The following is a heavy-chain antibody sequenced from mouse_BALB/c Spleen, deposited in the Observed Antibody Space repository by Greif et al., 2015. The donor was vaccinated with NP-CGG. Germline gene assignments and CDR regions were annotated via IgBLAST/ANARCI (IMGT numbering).Heavy chain of an antibody. D-gene: IGHD2-14*01. J-gene: IGHJ2*01. CDR3: ARDYRYDGGFDY. CDR1: GYTFTSYW. CDR2: INPSTGYT. Sequence: QVQLQQSGAELAKPGASVKMSCKASGYTFTSYWMHWVKQRPGQGLEWIGYINPSTGYTEYNQKFKDKATLTADKSSSTAYMHLSSLTSEDSAVYYCARDYRYDGGFDYWGQGTTLTVSS. V-gene: IGHV1-7*01.